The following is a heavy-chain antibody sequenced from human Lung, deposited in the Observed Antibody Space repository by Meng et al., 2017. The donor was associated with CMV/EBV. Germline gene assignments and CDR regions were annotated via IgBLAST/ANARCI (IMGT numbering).Heavy chain of an antibody. CDR1: GFTFSAFS. D-gene: IGHD3-3*01. Sequence: GGSLRLXCTTSGFTFSAFSMNWVRQAPGKGLEWVSSISTTSTYIYYADSLKGRFTISRDNAKNSLYLHLNSLRVEDTAVYYCAGFGVTITHGLDVWGQGTXVTVSS. CDR2: ISTTSTYI. CDR3: AGFGVTITHGLDV. V-gene: IGHV3-21*01. J-gene: IGHJ6*02.